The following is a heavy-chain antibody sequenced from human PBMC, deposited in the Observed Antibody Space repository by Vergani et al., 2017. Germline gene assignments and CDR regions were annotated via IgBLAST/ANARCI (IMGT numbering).Heavy chain of an antibody. D-gene: IGHD1-26*01. Sequence: QVQLVESGGGVVQPGRSLRLSCAASGFTFSSYGMHWVRQAPGKGLEWVAVIWYDGSKKYYTDSVKGRFTISRDNSKNTLYLQMNSLRAEYTAVYYCAKVRVSYAQMGAFDFWGQGTMVTVSS. CDR3: AKVRVSYAQMGAFDF. CDR1: GFTFSSYG. J-gene: IGHJ3*01. V-gene: IGHV3-33*06. CDR2: IWYDGSKK.